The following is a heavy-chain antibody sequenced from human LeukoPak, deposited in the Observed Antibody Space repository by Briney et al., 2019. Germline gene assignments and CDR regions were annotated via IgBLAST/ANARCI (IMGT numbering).Heavy chain of an antibody. CDR2: IKQDGSEN. Sequence: GGSLRLSCAASGFSYSNYWMSWVRLAPGKGLEWVANIKQDGSENYYVDSVKGRFTISRDNAKNSLYLQMNSLRAEDTAVYYCARGSGWYFPWGQGTLVTVSS. J-gene: IGHJ5*02. CDR3: ARGSGWYFP. D-gene: IGHD6-19*01. V-gene: IGHV3-7*01. CDR1: GFSYSNYW.